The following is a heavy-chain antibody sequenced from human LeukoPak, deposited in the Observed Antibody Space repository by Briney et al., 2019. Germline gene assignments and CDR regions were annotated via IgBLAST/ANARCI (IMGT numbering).Heavy chain of an antibody. V-gene: IGHV3-74*01. J-gene: IGHJ5*02. CDR1: GFDFSTFW. CDR3: ATYLTLDST. CDR2: INSDGNII. Sequence: GGSLRLSCATSGFDFSTFWMHWVRQAPGKGLVWVARINSDGNIISYAGSVKGRFTISRDNAKNTLYLQMSSLRAEDTAVYYCATYLTLDSTWGQGTLVSVSS. D-gene: IGHD6-13*01.